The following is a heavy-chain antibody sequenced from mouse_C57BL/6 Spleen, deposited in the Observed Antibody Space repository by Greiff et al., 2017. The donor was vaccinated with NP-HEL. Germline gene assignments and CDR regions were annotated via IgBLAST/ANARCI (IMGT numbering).Heavy chain of an antibody. D-gene: IGHD1-1*01. Sequence: VQLQQSGAELVKPGASVKMSCKASGYTFTSYWITWVKQRPGQGLEWIGDIYPGSGSTNYNEKFKSKATLTVDTSSSTAYMQLSSLTSEDSAVYYCARSGFITTVVPGYFDVWGTGTTVTVSS. CDR3: ARSGFITTVVPGYFDV. CDR1: GYTFTSYW. V-gene: IGHV1-55*01. CDR2: IYPGSGST. J-gene: IGHJ1*03.